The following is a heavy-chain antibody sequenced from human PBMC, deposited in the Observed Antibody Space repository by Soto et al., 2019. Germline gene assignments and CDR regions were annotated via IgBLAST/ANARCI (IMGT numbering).Heavy chain of an antibody. D-gene: IGHD2-8*01. Sequence: ASVKVSCKTSGFSLSDYYIHWVRQAPGQGLEWMGWINPNSGGINHAQNFRGRVTMTRNTSIGTVYMELSSLRPDDTAMYYCARSALVLRVYLPTSDGFDAWGQGTLVTVSS. J-gene: IGHJ5*02. CDR3: ARSALVLRVYLPTSDGFDA. CDR2: INPNSGGI. V-gene: IGHV1-2*02. CDR1: GFSLSDYY.